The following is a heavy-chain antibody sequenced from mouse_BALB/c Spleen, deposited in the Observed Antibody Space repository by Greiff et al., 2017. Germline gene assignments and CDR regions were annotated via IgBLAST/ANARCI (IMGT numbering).Heavy chain of an antibody. D-gene: IGHD1-1*01. J-gene: IGHJ4*01. CDR2: ISSGSSTI. V-gene: IGHV5-17*02. CDR3: AMSTTVVGYAMDY. Sequence: VQLQQSGGGLVQPGGSRKLSCAASGFTFSSFGMHWVRQAPEKGLEWVAYISSGSSTIYYADTVKGRFTISRDNPKNTLFLQMTSLRSEDTAMYYCAMSTTVVGYAMDYWGQGTSVTVSS. CDR1: GFTFSSFG.